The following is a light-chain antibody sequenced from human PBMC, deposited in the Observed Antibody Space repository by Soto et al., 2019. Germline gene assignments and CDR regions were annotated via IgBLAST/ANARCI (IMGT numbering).Light chain of an antibody. V-gene: IGKV1-5*01. CDR1: QSISLS. CDR2: DAS. CDR3: QQYNSYWT. J-gene: IGKJ1*01. Sequence: DIRITQCPSTLSAFVGDRVTITFRASQSISLSLAWYQQKPGKAPDLLISDASNLERGVPSRFSGSGSGTEFTLTISSLQPDDFATYYCQQYNSYWTFGPGTKVDIK.